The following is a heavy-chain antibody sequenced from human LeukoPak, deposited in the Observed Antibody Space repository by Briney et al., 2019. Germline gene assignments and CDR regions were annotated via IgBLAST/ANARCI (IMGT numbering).Heavy chain of an antibody. D-gene: IGHD3-10*01. Sequence: SETLSLTCTVSGGSISSGGYYWSWIRQHPGKGLEWIGYIYYSGSTYYNPSLKSRVTISVDTSKNQFSLKLGSVTAADTAVYYCARGGFGAVDYWGQGTLVTVSS. CDR3: ARGGFGAVDY. CDR2: IYYSGST. J-gene: IGHJ4*02. CDR1: GGSISSGGYY. V-gene: IGHV4-31*03.